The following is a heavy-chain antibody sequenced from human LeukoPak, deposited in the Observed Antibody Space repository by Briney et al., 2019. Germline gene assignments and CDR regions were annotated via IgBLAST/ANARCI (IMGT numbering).Heavy chain of an antibody. V-gene: IGHV3-23*01. D-gene: IGHD5-24*01. Sequence: GGSLRLSCAASGFTFSSYAMSWVRQAPGKGLEWVSAISGSGGSTYYADSVKGRFTISRDNSKSTLYLQMNSLRAEDTAVYYCAKGREMATIEDYWGQGTLVTVSS. CDR3: AKGREMATIEDY. CDR2: ISGSGGST. CDR1: GFTFSSYA. J-gene: IGHJ4*02.